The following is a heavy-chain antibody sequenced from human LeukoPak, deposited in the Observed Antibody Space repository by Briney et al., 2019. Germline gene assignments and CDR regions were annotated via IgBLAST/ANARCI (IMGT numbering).Heavy chain of an antibody. CDR3: ARAGWDTAMVTNQINYYYMDV. J-gene: IGHJ6*03. Sequence: GASVKVSCKASGYTFTSYYMHWVRQAPGQGLEWMGIINPSGGSTSYAQKFQGRVTMTRDTSTSTVYMELSSLRSEDTAVYYCARAGWDTAMVTNQINYYYMDVWGKGTTVTISS. CDR1: GYTFTSYY. CDR2: INPSGGST. V-gene: IGHV1-46*01. D-gene: IGHD5-18*01.